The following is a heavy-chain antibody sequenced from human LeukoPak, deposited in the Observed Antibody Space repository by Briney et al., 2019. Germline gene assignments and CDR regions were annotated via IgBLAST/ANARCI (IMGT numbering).Heavy chain of an antibody. CDR1: GFTFDDYG. CDR3: ARLTVETPRNYYYYYMDV. Sequence: TGGSLRLSCAASGFTFDDYGMSWVRQAPGKGLEWVSGINWNGGSTGYADSVKGRFTISRDNAKNSLYLQMNSLRAEDTALYYCARLTVETPRNYYYYYMDVWGKGTTVTVSS. J-gene: IGHJ6*03. V-gene: IGHV3-20*04. D-gene: IGHD4-17*01. CDR2: INWNGGST.